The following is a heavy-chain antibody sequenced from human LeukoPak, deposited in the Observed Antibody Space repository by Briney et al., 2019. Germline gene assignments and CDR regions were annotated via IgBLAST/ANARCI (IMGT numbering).Heavy chain of an antibody. CDR3: ARGLLYSGSYLLSY. CDR1: GFTFSTYW. D-gene: IGHD3-10*01. J-gene: IGHJ4*02. Sequence: GGSLRLSCAASGFTFSTYWMTWVRQAPGKGLEWVANIKQDGSEKYFVDSVKGRFTISRDNSKNTLYLQMNSLRAEDTAVYYCARGLLYSGSYLLSYWGQGTLVTVSS. V-gene: IGHV3-7*01. CDR2: IKQDGSEK.